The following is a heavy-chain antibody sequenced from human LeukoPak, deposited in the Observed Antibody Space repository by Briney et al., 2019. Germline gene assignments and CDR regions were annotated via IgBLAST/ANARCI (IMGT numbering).Heavy chain of an antibody. CDR3: AKDRSGGGDYYFGMDV. CDR1: GFTFTNYA. J-gene: IGHJ6*02. D-gene: IGHD6-19*01. CDR2: ISGSGGST. Sequence: GGSLRLSCAASGFTFTNYAMSWVRQAPGKGLEWVSSISGSGGSTYYADSVKGRFTISRDNSQNTLYLQMNSLRAEDTAVYYCAKDRSGGGDYYFGMDVWGPGTTVTVSS. V-gene: IGHV3-23*01.